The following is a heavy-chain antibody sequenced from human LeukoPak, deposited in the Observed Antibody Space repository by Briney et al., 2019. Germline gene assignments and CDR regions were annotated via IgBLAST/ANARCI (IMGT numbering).Heavy chain of an antibody. CDR2: IYHSGST. V-gene: IGHV4-4*02. J-gene: IGHJ4*02. CDR3: ARDSGNWLLRTLDY. D-gene: IGHD3-9*01. Sequence: GSLRLSCAASGFTFSSYGMHWVRQPPGKGLEWVGEIYHSGSTNYNPSLKSRVTISVDKSKNQSSLKLSSVTAADTAVYYCARDSGNWLLRTLDYWGQGTLVTVSS. CDR1: GFTFSSYG.